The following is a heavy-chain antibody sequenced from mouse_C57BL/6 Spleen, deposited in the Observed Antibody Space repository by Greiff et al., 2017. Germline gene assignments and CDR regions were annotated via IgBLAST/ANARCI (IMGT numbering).Heavy chain of an antibody. V-gene: IGHV3-6*01. CDR1: GYSITSGYY. Sequence: VQLQQSGPGLVKPSQSLSLTCSVTGYSITSGYYWNWIRQFPGNKLEWMGYISYDGSNNYNPSLKNRISITRDTSKNQFFLKLNSVTTEDTATYYCANYRAMDYWGQGTSVTVSS. CDR3: ANYRAMDY. J-gene: IGHJ4*01. D-gene: IGHD2-14*01. CDR2: ISYDGSN.